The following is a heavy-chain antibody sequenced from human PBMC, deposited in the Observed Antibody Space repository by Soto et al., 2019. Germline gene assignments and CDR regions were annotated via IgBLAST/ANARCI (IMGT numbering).Heavy chain of an antibody. V-gene: IGHV4-34*01. Sequence: SETLSLTCAVYGGSFSGYSWSWIRQPPGKGLEWVGEIHPSGSTNYNPSLKSRVTISVDTSKSQFSLKLNSVTAADTAMYYCARGVLGRSSSWYGPWGQGTLVTSPQ. CDR1: GGSFSGYS. CDR2: IHPSGST. D-gene: IGHD6-13*01. CDR3: ARGVLGRSSSWYGP. J-gene: IGHJ5*02.